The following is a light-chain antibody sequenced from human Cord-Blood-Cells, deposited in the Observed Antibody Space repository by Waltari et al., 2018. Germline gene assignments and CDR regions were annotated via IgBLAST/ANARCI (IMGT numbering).Light chain of an antibody. CDR3: QQNYSTRWT. CDR2: AAS. V-gene: IGKV1-39*01. J-gene: IGKJ1*01. CDR1: QSISSY. Sequence: DIQMPQSTSSLSASVGDRVTITCRASQSISSYLNWYQQKPGKAPKLLIYAASSLQSGVPSRFSGSGSGTDFTLTISSLQPEDFATYYCQQNYSTRWTFGQGTKVEIK.